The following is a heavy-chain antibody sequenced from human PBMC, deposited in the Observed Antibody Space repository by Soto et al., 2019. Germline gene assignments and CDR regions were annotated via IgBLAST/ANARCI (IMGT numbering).Heavy chain of an antibody. CDR2: ISGSGGST. CDR3: ANPRYGSGSYSGWFDP. J-gene: IGHJ5*02. CDR1: GFTFSSYA. V-gene: IGHV3-23*01. Sequence: GESLKISCAASGFTFSSYAMSWVRQAPGKGLEWVSAISGSGGSTYYADSVKGRFTISRDNSKNTLYLQMNSLRAEDTAVYYCANPRYGSGSYSGWFDPWGQGTLVTVSS. D-gene: IGHD3-10*01.